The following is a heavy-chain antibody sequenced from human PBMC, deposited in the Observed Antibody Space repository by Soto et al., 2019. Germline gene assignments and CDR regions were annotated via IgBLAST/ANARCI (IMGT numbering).Heavy chain of an antibody. V-gene: IGHV3-74*01. CDR2: VHSDGTTT. CDR3: AGGDRGGFDL. J-gene: IGHJ3*01. D-gene: IGHD3-10*01. CDR1: GFTFDYYW. Sequence: EVQLVESGGGLVQPGESLRLSCAASGFTFDYYWMHWVRQAPGKGLVWVSRVHSDGTTTTYADSVKGRFTISRDNARNTVSLQLSSLRAEDTAIYYCAGGDRGGFDLWGHGTVVTVSS.